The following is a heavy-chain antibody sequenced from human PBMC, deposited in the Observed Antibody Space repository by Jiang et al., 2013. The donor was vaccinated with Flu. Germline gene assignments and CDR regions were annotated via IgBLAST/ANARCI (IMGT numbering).Heavy chain of an antibody. Sequence: SGPGLVKPSETLSLTCTVSGGSISSYYWSWIRQPPGKGLEWIGYIYYSGSTNYNPSLKSRVTISVDTSKNQFSLKLSSVTAADTAVYYCARDHTIFWRAFDIWGQGTMVTVSS. J-gene: IGHJ3*02. CDR1: GGSISSYY. V-gene: IGHV4-59*01. CDR3: ARDHTIFWRAFDI. D-gene: IGHD3-9*01. CDR2: IYYSGST.